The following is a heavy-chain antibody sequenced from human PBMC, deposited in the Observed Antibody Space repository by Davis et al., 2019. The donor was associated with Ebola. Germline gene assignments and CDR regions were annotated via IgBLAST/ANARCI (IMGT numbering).Heavy chain of an antibody. CDR2: INRDGTTT. CDR1: GFTFSNAW. J-gene: IGHJ4*02. V-gene: IGHV3-74*01. D-gene: IGHD3-10*01. CDR3: ASRYGSGSYFTY. Sequence: GESLKISCAASGFTFSNAWMSWVRQAPGKGLVWVSSINRDGTTTTYADSVKGRFTISRDNSKNTLYLQMNNLRAEDTAVYYCASRYGSGSYFTYWGQGTLVTVSS.